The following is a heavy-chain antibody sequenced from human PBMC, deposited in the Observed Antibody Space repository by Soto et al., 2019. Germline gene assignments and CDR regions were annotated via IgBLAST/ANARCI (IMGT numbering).Heavy chain of an antibody. CDR2: ISGSGGST. D-gene: IGHD3-9*01. Sequence: GGSLRLSCAASGFTFISYAMSWVRQAPGKGLEWVSAISGSGGSTYYADSVKGRFTISRDNSKNTLYLQMNSLRAEDTAVYYCAKARYFDWLPPSDFDYWGQGTLVTVS. J-gene: IGHJ4*02. V-gene: IGHV3-23*01. CDR3: AKARYFDWLPPSDFDY. CDR1: GFTFISYA.